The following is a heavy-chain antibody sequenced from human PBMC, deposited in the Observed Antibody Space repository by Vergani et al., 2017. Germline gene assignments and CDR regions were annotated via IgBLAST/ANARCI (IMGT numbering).Heavy chain of an antibody. CDR2: IIPIFGTA. D-gene: IGHD5-24*01. Sequence: QVQLVQSGAEVKKPGSSVKVSCKASGGTFSSYAISWVRHAPGQGLEWMGGIIPIFGTANYAQKFQGRVTITADESTSTAYMELSSLRSEDTAVYYCARVGAGRDGYNTAFDIWGQGTMVTVSS. J-gene: IGHJ3*02. CDR3: ARVGAGRDGYNTAFDI. CDR1: GGTFSSYA. V-gene: IGHV1-69*01.